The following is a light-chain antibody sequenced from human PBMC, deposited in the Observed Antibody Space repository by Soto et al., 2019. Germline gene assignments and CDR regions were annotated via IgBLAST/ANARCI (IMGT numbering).Light chain of an antibody. CDR2: AAS. CDR1: EDISTW. Sequence: DIQMTPSPSSVSASVGDRVTITCRSSEDISTWLAWYQQKPGKAPKLLIYAASSLQSGVPSRFSGSGSGTDFTLTISSLQPEDFATYYCQHADSFPLITFGQGTRLEIK. V-gene: IGKV1-12*01. J-gene: IGKJ5*01. CDR3: QHADSFPLIT.